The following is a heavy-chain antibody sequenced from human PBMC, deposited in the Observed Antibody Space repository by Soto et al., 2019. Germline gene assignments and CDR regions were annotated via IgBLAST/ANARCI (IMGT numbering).Heavy chain of an antibody. CDR1: GFFFSDYY. CDR3: ASSWGYSSYFDL. Sequence: GGSLRLSCAASGFFFSDYYMTWIRQAPGKGLEWLSSISSRATTISYSDSVKGRFSISRDNIANSLYLEMGSLRAEDTAVYYCASSWGYSSYFDLWGQGTPVTVSS. J-gene: IGHJ4*02. V-gene: IGHV3-11*01. CDR2: ISSRATTI. D-gene: IGHD5-12*01.